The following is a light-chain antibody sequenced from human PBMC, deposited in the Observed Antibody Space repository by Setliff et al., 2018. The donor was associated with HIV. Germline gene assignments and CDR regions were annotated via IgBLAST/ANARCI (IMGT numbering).Light chain of an antibody. CDR3: AAWDDSLNAYV. V-gene: IGLV1-44*01. CDR1: FSNIGRNT. J-gene: IGLJ1*01. Sequence: QSALTQPPSASGTPGQRVTISCSGSFSNIGRNTVNWYQQPPGTAPKLLIFANFQRPSGVPDRFSGSKSGTSASLAISGLQSEDESDYFCAAWDDSLNAYVFGTGTKVTVL. CDR2: ANF.